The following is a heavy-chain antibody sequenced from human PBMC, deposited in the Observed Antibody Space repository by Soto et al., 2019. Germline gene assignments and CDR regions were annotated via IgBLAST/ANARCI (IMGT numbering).Heavy chain of an antibody. D-gene: IGHD3-3*01. V-gene: IGHV4-39*01. CDR1: GGSISRSSYY. CDR3: ARHIVRPLYYDFWSAKDLNWFDP. J-gene: IGHJ5*02. Sequence: QLQLQESGPGLVKPSETLSLTCTVSGGSISRSSYYWGWIRQPPGKGLEWIGSIYYSGSTYYNPSLKSRVTISVDTSKNQFSLKLSSVTAADTAVYYCARHIVRPLYYDFWSAKDLNWFDPWGQGTLVTVSS. CDR2: IYYSGST.